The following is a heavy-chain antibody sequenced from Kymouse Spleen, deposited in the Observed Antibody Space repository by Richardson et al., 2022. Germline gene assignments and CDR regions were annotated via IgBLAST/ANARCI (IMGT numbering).Heavy chain of an antibody. CDR2: ISSSSSYI. CDR1: GFTFSSYS. D-gene: IGHD3-10*01. Sequence: EVQLVESGGGLVKPGGSLRLSCAASGFTFSSYSMNWVRQAPGKGLEWVSSISSSSSYIYYADSVKGRFTISRDNAKNSLYLQMNSLRAEDTAVYYCARDHGLWFGELGGFFDYWGQGTLVTVSS. CDR3: ARDHGLWFGELGGFFDY. J-gene: IGHJ4*02. V-gene: IGHV3-21*03.